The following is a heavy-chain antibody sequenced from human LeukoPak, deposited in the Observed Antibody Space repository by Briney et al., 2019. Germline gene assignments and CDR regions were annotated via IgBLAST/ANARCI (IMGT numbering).Heavy chain of an antibody. CDR2: IKQDGSEK. Sequence: PGGSLRLSCAASGFTFGSYWMSWVRQAPGKGLECVANIKQDGSEKYYVDSVKGRFNISRDNAKNSLYLQMNSLRAEDTAVYYCARAGQTNPASNWFDPWGQGTLVTVSS. J-gene: IGHJ5*02. CDR1: GFTFGSYW. CDR3: ARAGQTNPASNWFDP. V-gene: IGHV3-7*01. D-gene: IGHD2-2*01.